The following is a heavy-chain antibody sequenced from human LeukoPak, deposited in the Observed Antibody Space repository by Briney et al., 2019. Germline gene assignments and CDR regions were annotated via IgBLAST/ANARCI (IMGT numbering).Heavy chain of an antibody. CDR2: IKQDGSEK. V-gene: IGHV3-7*01. J-gene: IGHJ4*02. D-gene: IGHD6-13*01. Sequence: GGALRLSCAASGFTFSSYWMSWVRQAPGKGLEWVANIKQDGSEKSYVDSVKGRFTISRDNAKNSLYLQMNSLRAEDTAVYYCAREPSSSWYNDFDSWGQGTLVTVSS. CDR1: GFTFSSYW. CDR3: AREPSSSWYNDFDS.